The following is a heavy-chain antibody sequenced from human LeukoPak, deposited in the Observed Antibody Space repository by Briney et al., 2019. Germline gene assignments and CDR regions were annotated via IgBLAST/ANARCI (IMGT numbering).Heavy chain of an antibody. CDR3: ASSDYYDSSGYYPDGNGAFDI. CDR2: IYYSGST. V-gene: IGHV4-39*01. D-gene: IGHD3-22*01. CDR1: GGSISSSSYY. J-gene: IGHJ3*02. Sequence: PSETLSLTCTVSGGSISSSSYYWGSIRQPPGTGLEWIGSIYYSGSTYYNPSLKSRVTISVDTSKNQFSLKLSSVTAADTAVYYCASSDYYDSSGYYPDGNGAFDIWGQGTMVTVSS.